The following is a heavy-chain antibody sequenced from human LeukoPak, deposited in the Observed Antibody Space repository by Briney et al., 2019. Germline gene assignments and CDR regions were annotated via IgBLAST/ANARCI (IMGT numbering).Heavy chain of an antibody. J-gene: IGHJ5*02. CDR2: INHTGNT. CDR1: GGSISSYY. CDR3: ARGNWFDP. V-gene: IGHV4-34*01. Sequence: KPSETLSLTCTVSGGSISSYYWNWIRQPPGKGLEWIGEINHTGNTTYNPSLKSRVTISVDTSRNQFSLKLSSMTAADTAVYYCARGNWFDPWGQGTLVTISS.